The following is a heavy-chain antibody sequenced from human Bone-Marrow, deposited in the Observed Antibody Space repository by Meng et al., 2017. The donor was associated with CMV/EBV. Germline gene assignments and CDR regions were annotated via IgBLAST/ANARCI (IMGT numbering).Heavy chain of an antibody. J-gene: IGHJ6*02. Sequence: SEPLSLTCTVSGGSISSSSYYWGWIRQPPGKGLEWIGSIYYSGSTYYNPSLKSRVTISVDTSKNQFSLKLSSVTAADTAVYYCARVNVIGKLPYYYYGMDVWGQGTTVTVSS. D-gene: IGHD3-16*02. CDR3: ARVNVIGKLPYYYYGMDV. V-gene: IGHV4-39*07. CDR2: IYYSGST. CDR1: GGSISSSSYY.